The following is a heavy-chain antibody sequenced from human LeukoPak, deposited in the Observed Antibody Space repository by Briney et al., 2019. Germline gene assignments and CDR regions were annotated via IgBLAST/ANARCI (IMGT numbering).Heavy chain of an antibody. J-gene: IGHJ4*02. D-gene: IGHD3-16*01. CDR2: INPNSGGT. V-gene: IGHV1-2*06. Sequence: ASVKVSCKASGYTFTGYYMHWVRQAPGQGLEWMGRINPNSGGTNYAQKFQGRVTITRDTSISTAYMELSRLRSDDTAVYYCAREGSVWGSYVDYWGQGTLVTVSS. CDR1: GYTFTGYY. CDR3: AREGSVWGSYVDY.